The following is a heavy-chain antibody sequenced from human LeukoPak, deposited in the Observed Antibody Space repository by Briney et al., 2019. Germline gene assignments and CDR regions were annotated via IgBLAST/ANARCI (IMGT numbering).Heavy chain of an antibody. V-gene: IGHV3-48*02. Sequence: GGSLRLSCAASGFSFSTYAMNWVRQAPGKGLEWVAYIGSSGGTIYYVDSVKGRFTISRDNAKNSLFLQMNSLRDEDTAVYFCARKLALWGQGTLVTVSS. CDR2: IGSSGGTI. J-gene: IGHJ4*02. CDR3: ARKLAL. CDR1: GFSFSTYA.